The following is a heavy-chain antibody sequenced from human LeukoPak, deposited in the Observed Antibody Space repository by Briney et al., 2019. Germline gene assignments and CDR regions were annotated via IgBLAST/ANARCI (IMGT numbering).Heavy chain of an antibody. J-gene: IGHJ5*02. V-gene: IGHV4-30-4*08. Sequence: SETLSLTCTVSGGSIRSSDYYWSWIRQPPGKGLEWIGYIYYSGSTSYSPSLKSRVIISVDTSKNQFFLNLSSVTAADTAVYYCARDNPQDCRSSSCYFDAWGQGTLVTVS. D-gene: IGHD2-2*01. CDR1: GGSIRSSDYY. CDR2: IYYSGST. CDR3: ARDNPQDCRSSSCYFDA.